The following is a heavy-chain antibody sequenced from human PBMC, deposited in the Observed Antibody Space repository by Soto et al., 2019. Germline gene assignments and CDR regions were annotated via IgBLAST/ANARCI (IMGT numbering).Heavy chain of an antibody. J-gene: IGHJ4*02. CDR2: IYYSGST. CDR3: ARLPQAAQLDY. Sequence: SETLSLTCTVSGGSISSYYWSWIRQPPGKGLEYIGSIYYSGSTNYNPSLRSRVTISIDRSNNQFSLKLSSVTATDTAIYYCARLPQAAQLDYWGQGTLVTVSS. V-gene: IGHV4-59*08. CDR1: GGSISSYY. D-gene: IGHD2-15*01.